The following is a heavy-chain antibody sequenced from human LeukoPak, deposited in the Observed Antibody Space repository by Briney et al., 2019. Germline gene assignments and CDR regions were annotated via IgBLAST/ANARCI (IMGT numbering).Heavy chain of an antibody. CDR2: ISSSSSTI. D-gene: IGHD6-19*01. V-gene: IGHV3-48*01. Sequence: GGSLRLSCAASGFTFSSYSMNWVRQAPGKGLEWVSYISSSSSTIYYADSVKRRFTISRDTPKNSLSLQMDSLRAEDTAVYYCARARRQWLVAYWYFDLWGRGTLVTVSS. CDR3: ARARRQWLVAYWYFDL. J-gene: IGHJ2*01. CDR1: GFTFSSYS.